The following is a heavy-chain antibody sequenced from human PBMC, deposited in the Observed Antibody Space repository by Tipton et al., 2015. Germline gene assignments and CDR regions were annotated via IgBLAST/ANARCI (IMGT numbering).Heavy chain of an antibody. D-gene: IGHD3-22*01. CDR2: IYPDDSDT. V-gene: IGHV5-51*01. J-gene: IGHJ3*02. CDR3: ARHVSFYYDTHGSDALDI. CDR1: GYTFSNHW. Sequence: QLVQSGAEVKKPGESLKISCKVSGYTFSNHWIGWVRQMPGKGLEWMGMIYPDDSDTRYSPSFQGQVTISADKSISTAYLHWSSLKASDTAMYYCARHVSFYYDTHGSDALDIWAQGTMVTVSS.